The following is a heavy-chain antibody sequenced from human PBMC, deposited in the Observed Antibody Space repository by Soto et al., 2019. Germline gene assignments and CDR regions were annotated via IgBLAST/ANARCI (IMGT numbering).Heavy chain of an antibody. CDR3: TTDPQYLNYYYSMDV. CDR2: IKSKTDVGTT. Sequence: PGWALRLSCAASGFTFSNAWMSWVRQAPGKGLEWVGRIKSKTDVGTTDYAAPVKGRFTISRDDSKNTLYLQMNSLKTEDTAVYYCTTDPQYLNYYYSMDVWGQGTTVTASS. V-gene: IGHV3-15*01. J-gene: IGHJ6*02. CDR1: GFTFSNAW.